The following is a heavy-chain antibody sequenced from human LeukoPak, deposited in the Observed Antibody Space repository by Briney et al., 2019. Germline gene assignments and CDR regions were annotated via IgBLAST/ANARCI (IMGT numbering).Heavy chain of an antibody. CDR2: ISAYNGNT. Sequence: ASVKVSCKASGYTFTSYGISWVRQAPGQGLEWMGWISAYNGNTNYAQKLQGRVTMTTDTSTSTAYMELRSLRSDDTAVYYCARGGDPQYYYDSSGYHNWFDPWGQGTLVTVSS. CDR1: GYTFTSYG. D-gene: IGHD3-22*01. J-gene: IGHJ5*02. CDR3: ARGGDPQYYYDSSGYHNWFDP. V-gene: IGHV1-18*01.